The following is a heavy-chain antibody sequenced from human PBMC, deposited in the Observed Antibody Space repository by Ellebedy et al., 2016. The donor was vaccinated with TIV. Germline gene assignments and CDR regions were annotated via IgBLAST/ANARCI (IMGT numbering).Heavy chain of an antibody. D-gene: IGHD4-11*01. CDR2: IKQDGSEK. CDR1: GFTFSSYW. J-gene: IGHJ6*02. CDR3: ARGSQESNSGMDV. Sequence: GESLKISCAASGFTFSSYWMSWVRQAPGKGLEWVANIKQDGSEKNYVDSVKGRFTISRDNAKNSLYLQMNSLRAEDTAVYYCARGSQESNSGMDVWGQGTTVTVSS. V-gene: IGHV3-7*03.